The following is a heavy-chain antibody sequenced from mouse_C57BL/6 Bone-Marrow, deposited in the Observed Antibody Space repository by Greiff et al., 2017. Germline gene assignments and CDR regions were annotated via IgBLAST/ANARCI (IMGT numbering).Heavy chain of an antibody. V-gene: IGHV1-50*01. CDR1: GYTFTSYW. J-gene: IGHJ2*01. D-gene: IGHD1-1*01. CDR3: ARADYGSSHRYFDD. CDR2: IDPSDSYT. Sequence: QVQLQQPGAELVKPGASVKLSCKASGYTFTSYWMQWVKQRPGQGLEWIGEIDPSDSYTNYNQKFKGKATLTVDTSSSTAYMQLSSLTSEDSAVYYCARADYGSSHRYFDDWGQGTTLTVSS.